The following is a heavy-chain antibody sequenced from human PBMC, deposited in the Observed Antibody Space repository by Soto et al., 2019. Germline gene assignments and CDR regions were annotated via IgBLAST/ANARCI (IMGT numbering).Heavy chain of an antibody. D-gene: IGHD2-2*02. CDR3: ARDYCSSTSCYMVSRMDY. CDR2: ISFDGSSE. V-gene: IGHV3-30*04. Sequence: PGGSLRLSCVVSGFTFSTYAMYWVRQAPGKGLEWVALISFDGSSEYYADPVKGRFTISRDNSKDTLYPQMNSLRAEDTAVYYCARDYCSSTSCYMVSRMDYWGQGTLVTVSS. J-gene: IGHJ4*02. CDR1: GFTFSTYA.